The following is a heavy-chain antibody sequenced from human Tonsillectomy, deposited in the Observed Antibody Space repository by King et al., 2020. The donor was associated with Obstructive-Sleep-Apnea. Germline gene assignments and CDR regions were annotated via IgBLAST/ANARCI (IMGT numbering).Heavy chain of an antibody. D-gene: IGHD6-25*01. Sequence: QLQESGPGLVKPSETLSLNCTVSSASIRSSSYYWGWIRQPPGKGLEWIGSIYYRGSTYYNPSLRSRVTISVDTSKNQFSLKVSSVTAADTAVYYCARQEENSGWIAYWGQGTLVSVSS. J-gene: IGHJ4*02. V-gene: IGHV4-39*01. CDR2: IYYRGST. CDR1: SASIRSSSYY. CDR3: ARQEENSGWIAY.